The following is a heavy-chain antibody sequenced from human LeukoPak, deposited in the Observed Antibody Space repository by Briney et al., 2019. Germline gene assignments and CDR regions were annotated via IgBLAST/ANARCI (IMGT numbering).Heavy chain of an antibody. CDR2: IYHSGST. CDR1: GYSISSGYY. Sequence: SETLSLTCAVSGYSISSGYYWGWTRQPPGKGLEWIGSIYHSGSTYYNPSLKSRVTISVDTSKNQFSLKLSSVTAADTAVYYCARPIDYGDAFDIWGQGTMVTVSS. D-gene: IGHD4-17*01. V-gene: IGHV4-38-2*01. CDR3: ARPIDYGDAFDI. J-gene: IGHJ3*02.